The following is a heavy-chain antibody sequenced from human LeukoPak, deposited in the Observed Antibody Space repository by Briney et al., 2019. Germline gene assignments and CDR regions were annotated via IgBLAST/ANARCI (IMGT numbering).Heavy chain of an antibody. D-gene: IGHD6-6*01. Sequence: ASVKVSCKASGYTFPSYFMHWVRQAPGQGLEWMGIINPTGGSTTYAQRFQGRVTMTRDTSTSTVYMELSSLRSDDTAVYYCARTAARRFDYWGQGTLVTVSS. CDR1: GYTFPSYF. CDR2: INPTGGST. V-gene: IGHV1-46*01. CDR3: ARTAARRFDY. J-gene: IGHJ4*02.